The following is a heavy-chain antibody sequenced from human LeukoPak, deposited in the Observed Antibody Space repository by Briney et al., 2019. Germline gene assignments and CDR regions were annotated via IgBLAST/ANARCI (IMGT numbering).Heavy chain of an antibody. CDR3: ARHLDGTYYDFWSGPFDAFDI. CDR1: GYSISSGYY. J-gene: IGHJ3*02. D-gene: IGHD3-3*01. V-gene: IGHV4-38-2*01. CDR2: IYYSGST. Sequence: SETLSLTCAVSGYSISSGYYWGWIRQPPGKGLEWIGSIYYSGSTYYNPSLKSRVTISVDTSKNQFSLKLSSVTAADTAVYYCARHLDGTYYDFWSGPFDAFDIWGQGTMVTVSS.